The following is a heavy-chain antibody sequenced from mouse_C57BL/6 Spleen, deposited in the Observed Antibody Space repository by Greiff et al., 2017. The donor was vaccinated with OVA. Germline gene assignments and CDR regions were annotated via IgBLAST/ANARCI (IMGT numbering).Heavy chain of an antibody. D-gene: IGHD2-5*01. J-gene: IGHJ2*01. CDR1: GYTFTDYY. V-gene: IGHV1-26*01. CDR2: INPNNGGT. CDR3: ARGGPSYSNHFDY. Sequence: EVQLQQSGPELVKPGASVKISCKASGYTFTDYYMNWVKQSHGKSLEWIGDINPNNGGTSYNQKFKGKATLTVDKSSSTAYMELRSLTSEDSAVYYCARGGPSYSNHFDYWGQGTTLTVSS.